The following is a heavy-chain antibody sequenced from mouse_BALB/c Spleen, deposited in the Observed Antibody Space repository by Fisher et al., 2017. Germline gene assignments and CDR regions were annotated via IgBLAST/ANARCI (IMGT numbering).Heavy chain of an antibody. D-gene: IGHD4-1*01. J-gene: IGHJ4*01. CDR3: TRSLTGYAMDY. V-gene: IGHV1-69*02. Sequence: KFKGKATLTADKSSSTAYMQLSSLTSEDSAVYYCTRSLTGYAMDYWGQGTSVTVSS.